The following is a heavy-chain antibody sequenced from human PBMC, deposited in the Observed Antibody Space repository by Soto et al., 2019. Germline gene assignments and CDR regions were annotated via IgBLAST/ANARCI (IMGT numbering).Heavy chain of an antibody. CDR3: ARDGGVVVAVDAFDV. V-gene: IGHV3-20*04. Sequence: EVQLVESGGGVVRPGGSLRLSCAASGFTFDDHGMTWVRQAPGKGLEWVSGITWNGATTGYADSVKGRFTISRDNAKNPMYLQMNSLRVDDTALYYCARDGGVVVAVDAFDVWGQGTMVTVSS. CDR1: GFTFDDHG. J-gene: IGHJ3*01. D-gene: IGHD6-19*01. CDR2: ITWNGATT.